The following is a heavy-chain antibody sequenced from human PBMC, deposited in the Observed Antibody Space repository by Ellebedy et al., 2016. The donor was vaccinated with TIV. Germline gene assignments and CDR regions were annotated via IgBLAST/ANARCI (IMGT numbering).Heavy chain of an antibody. CDR3: AKDEGYCSSTSCYSYFDY. CDR2: ISGSGDST. D-gene: IGHD2-2*01. J-gene: IGHJ4*02. V-gene: IGHV3-23*01. Sequence: PGGSLRLSCAASGFTFSISAMSWVRQAPGKGLEWVSLISGSGDSTYYADSVKGRFTISRDNSKNTLYLQVNSLRAEDTAVYYCAKDEGYCSSTSCYSYFDYWGQGTLVTVSS. CDR1: GFTFSISA.